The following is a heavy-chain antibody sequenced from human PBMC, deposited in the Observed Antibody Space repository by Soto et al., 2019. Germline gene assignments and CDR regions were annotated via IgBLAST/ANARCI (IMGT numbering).Heavy chain of an antibody. D-gene: IGHD3-3*01. J-gene: IGHJ6*02. CDR1: GFTFSCYE. CDR2: ITSGGTT. V-gene: IGHV3-48*03. CDR3: ASVNLRFSYGIDV. Sequence: PGGSLRLSCTAPGFTFSCYEMTWVRQAPGKGLEWISYITSGGTTYYADSAKGRFTISRDNAKNSLYLHLNSLTAEDTAVYFCASVNLRFSYGIDVWGQGTTVTVSS.